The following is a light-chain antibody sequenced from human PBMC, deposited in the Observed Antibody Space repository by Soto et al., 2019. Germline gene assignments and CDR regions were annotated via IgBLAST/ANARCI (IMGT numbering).Light chain of an antibody. J-gene: IGKJ5*01. Sequence: EIGLAQCPGTLSLSPGERASLSCRASQGISDIYLAWYQQKPGQAPRLLIYGTSNRATGIPDRFSGRGSGTDFTLTISRLEPEDFAMYYCQQYGDSPPITLGQGTRLEIK. CDR2: GTS. CDR1: QGISDIY. V-gene: IGKV3-20*01. CDR3: QQYGDSPPIT.